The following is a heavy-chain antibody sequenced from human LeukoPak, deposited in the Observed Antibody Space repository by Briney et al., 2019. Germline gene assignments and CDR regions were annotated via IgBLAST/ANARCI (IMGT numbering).Heavy chain of an antibody. J-gene: IGHJ4*02. D-gene: IGHD6-19*01. CDR3: ARAGYSSGWLGLDY. Sequence: GGSLRLSCAASGFTFDDYAMHWVRQAPGKGLVWVSRINSDGSSTSYADSVKGRFTISRDNAKNTLYLQMNSLRAEDTAVYYCARAGYSSGWLGLDYWGQGTLVTVSS. V-gene: IGHV3-74*01. CDR2: INSDGSST. CDR1: GFTFDDYA.